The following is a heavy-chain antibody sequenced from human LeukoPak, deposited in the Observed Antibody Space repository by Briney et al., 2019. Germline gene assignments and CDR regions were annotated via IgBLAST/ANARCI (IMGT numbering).Heavy chain of an antibody. CDR2: IWYDGSNK. V-gene: IGHV3-33*01. D-gene: IGHD3-10*01. CDR1: GFTFSSYG. Sequence: PGGSLRLSCAASGFTFSSYGMHWVSQAPGKGLEWVAVIWYDGSNKYYADSVKGRFTISRDNSKNTLYLQMNSLRAEDTAVYYCARDQGEDGQYFDYWGQGTLVTVSS. CDR3: ARDQGEDGQYFDY. J-gene: IGHJ4*02.